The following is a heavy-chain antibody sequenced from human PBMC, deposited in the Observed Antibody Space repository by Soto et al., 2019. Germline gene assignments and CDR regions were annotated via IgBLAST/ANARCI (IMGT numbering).Heavy chain of an antibody. D-gene: IGHD3-10*01. V-gene: IGHV3-74*01. CDR3: ARGIFGSGTANDY. CDR2: INGDGSGT. CDR1: GFTFSGSW. J-gene: IGHJ4*02. Sequence: EVQLVESGGGLVQPGGSLRLSGAASGFTFSGSWMHWVRQAPGQGLVWVSRINGDGSGTSYADFVKGRFTISRDDAKNTLFLQMNGLRAEDTAVYYWARGIFGSGTANDYWGQGTLVTVSS.